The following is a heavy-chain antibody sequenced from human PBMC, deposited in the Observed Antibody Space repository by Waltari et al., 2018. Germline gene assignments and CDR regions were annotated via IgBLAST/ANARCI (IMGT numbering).Heavy chain of an antibody. D-gene: IGHD3-22*01. CDR2: INHSGST. Sequence: QVQLQQWGAGLLKPSETLSLTCAVYGGSFSGYYWSWIRQPPGKGLEWIGEINHSGSTTYNPSLKSRVTISVDTSKNQFSLKLSSVTAADTAVYYCARTVYDSSGDWFDPWGQGTLVTVSS. V-gene: IGHV4-34*01. J-gene: IGHJ5*02. CDR3: ARTVYDSSGDWFDP. CDR1: GGSFSGYY.